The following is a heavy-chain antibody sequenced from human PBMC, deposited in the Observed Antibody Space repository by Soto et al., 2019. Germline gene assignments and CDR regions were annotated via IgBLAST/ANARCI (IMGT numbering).Heavy chain of an antibody. J-gene: IGHJ5*02. V-gene: IGHV4-30-2*01. CDR2: IYHSGST. CDR3: ARVAAAGTLTGWFDP. CDR1: VGSISSGGYS. D-gene: IGHD6-13*01. Sequence: SETLSLTCAVSVGSISSGGYSWIWIRHPPGKGLEWIGYIYHSGSTYYNPSLKSRVTISVDRSKNQFSLKLSSVTAADTAVYYCARVAAAGTLTGWFDPWGQGTLVTVSS.